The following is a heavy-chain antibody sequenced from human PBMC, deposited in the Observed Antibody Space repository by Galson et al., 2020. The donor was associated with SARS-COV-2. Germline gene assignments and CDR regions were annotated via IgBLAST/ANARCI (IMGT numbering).Heavy chain of an antibody. V-gene: IGHV3-30*01. CDR2: ISYDGSDK. D-gene: IGHD5-18*01. CDR1: RFSFNNHG. CDR3: ARDFRYSNGHYLGEFFIDY. Sequence: GESLKISCAASRFSFNNHGIHWVRQAPGKGPEWVAVISYDGSDKYYGESVKGRFFISRDNSKNTVYLEMNSLRPEDTAYYYCARDFRYSNGHYLGEFFIDYWGQGTLVAVSA. J-gene: IGHJ4*02.